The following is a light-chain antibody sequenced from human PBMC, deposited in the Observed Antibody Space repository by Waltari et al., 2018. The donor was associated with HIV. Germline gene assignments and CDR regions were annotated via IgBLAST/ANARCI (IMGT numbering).Light chain of an antibody. CDR3: CSYAGRSTHV. CDR2: EVT. J-gene: IGLJ1*01. Sequence: QSALTQPASVSGSPGQSITISCTGTSSDVGSYNVVSWYQQHPGKAPKLMIYEVTKRPSGVSNRFSGSKSGSTASLTISGLQAEDEADYYCCSYAGRSTHVFGTGTKVTVL. V-gene: IGLV2-23*02. CDR1: SSDVGSYNV.